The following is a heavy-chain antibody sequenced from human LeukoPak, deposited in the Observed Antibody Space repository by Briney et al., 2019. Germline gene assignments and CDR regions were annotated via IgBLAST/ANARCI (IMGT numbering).Heavy chain of an antibody. CDR3: AKDHRNYDILTGYPGPGY. CDR1: GFTFSSYA. Sequence: GGSLRLSCAASGFTFSSYAMSWVRQAPGKGLEWVSAISGSGGSTYYADSVKGRFTISRDNSKNTLYLQMNSLRAEDTAVYYCAKDHRNYDILTGYPGPGYWGQGTLVIVSS. D-gene: IGHD3-9*01. J-gene: IGHJ4*02. V-gene: IGHV3-23*01. CDR2: ISGSGGST.